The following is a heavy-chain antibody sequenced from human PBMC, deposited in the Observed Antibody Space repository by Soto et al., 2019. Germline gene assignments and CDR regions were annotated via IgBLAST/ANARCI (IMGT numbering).Heavy chain of an antibody. CDR1: GFLFSSYA. D-gene: IGHD2-2*01. CDR3: ARDFCPVPTCYDL. V-gene: IGHV3-23*01. CDR2: ISSHGDTT. J-gene: IGHJ4*02. Sequence: GGSLRLSCEASGFLFSSYAMNWVRQAPGKGLEWVSSISSHGDTTYYAESVRGRFTISRDQSKNTLYLQMNSLRAEDTAVYYCARDFCPVPTCYDLWGQGVLVTVSS.